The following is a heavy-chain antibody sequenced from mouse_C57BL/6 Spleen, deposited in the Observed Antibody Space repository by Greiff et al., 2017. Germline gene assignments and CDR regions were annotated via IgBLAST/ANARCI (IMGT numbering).Heavy chain of an antibody. J-gene: IGHJ4*01. D-gene: IGHD1-1*02. CDR1: GYTFTNYW. V-gene: IGHV1-63*01. CDR2: IYPGGGYT. CDR3: ARLRVATDYYAMDY. Sequence: SGAELVRPGTSVKMSCKASGYTFTNYWIGWAKQRPGHGLEWIGDIYPGGGYTNYNEKFKGKATLTADKSSSTAYMQFSSLTSEDSAIYYCARLRVATDYYAMDYWGQGTSVTVSS.